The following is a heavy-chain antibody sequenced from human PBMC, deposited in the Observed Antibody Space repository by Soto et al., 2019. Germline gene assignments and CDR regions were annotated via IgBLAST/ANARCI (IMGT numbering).Heavy chain of an antibody. CDR1: GYTSTSYG. CDR3: ARDPTHSYDFWSGYYLSYYYYYMDV. J-gene: IGHJ6*03. Sequence: ASVKVSCKASGYTSTSYGISWVRQAPGQGLEWMGWISAYNGNTNYAQKLQGRVTMTTDTSTSTAYMELRSLRSDDTAVYYCARDPTHSYDFWSGYYLSYYYYYMDVWGKGTTVTDSS. CDR2: ISAYNGNT. V-gene: IGHV1-18*01. D-gene: IGHD3-3*01.